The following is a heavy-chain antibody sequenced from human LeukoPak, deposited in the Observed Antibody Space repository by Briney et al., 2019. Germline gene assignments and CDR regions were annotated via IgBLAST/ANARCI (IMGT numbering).Heavy chain of an antibody. Sequence: PSETLSLTCIVSGGSISSSSYYWGWIRQPPGKGLEWIGSMYYSGGTNYNPSLKSRVTISRNTSKNQFSLKLTSVTAADTAVYYCARQTHYTPAFDYWDQGTLVTVSS. CDR2: MYYSGGT. CDR1: GGSISSSSYY. CDR3: ARQTHYTPAFDY. D-gene: IGHD2-15*01. V-gene: IGHV4-39*01. J-gene: IGHJ4*02.